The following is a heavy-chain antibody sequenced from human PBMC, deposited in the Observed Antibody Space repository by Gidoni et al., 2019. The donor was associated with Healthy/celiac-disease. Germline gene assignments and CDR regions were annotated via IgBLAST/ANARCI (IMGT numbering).Heavy chain of an antibody. CDR1: GYTFTSYD. Sequence: QVQLVQSGAEVKKPGASVKVSCKASGYTFTSYDINWVRQATGQGREWMGWMNPNSGNTGYAQKFQGRVTMTRNTSRSTAYMELSSLRSEDTAVYYCARMVSGSGSYPWNYWGQGTLVTVSS. CDR2: MNPNSGNT. D-gene: IGHD3-10*01. V-gene: IGHV1-8*01. CDR3: ARMVSGSGSYPWNY. J-gene: IGHJ4*02.